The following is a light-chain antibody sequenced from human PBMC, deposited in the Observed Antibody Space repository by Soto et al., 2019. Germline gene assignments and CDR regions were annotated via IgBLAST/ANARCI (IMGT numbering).Light chain of an antibody. CDR2: NND. J-gene: IGLJ2*01. CDR1: SSNIGTNT. Sequence: QSVLTQPPSASGAPGQRVTISCSGSSSNIGTNTANWYQQLPGTAPKLLIYNNDQRPSGVPDRFSGSKSGTSASLAISGLQSEDEADYHCAAWDDSLIAVVFGGGTQLTVL. V-gene: IGLV1-44*01. CDR3: AAWDDSLIAVV.